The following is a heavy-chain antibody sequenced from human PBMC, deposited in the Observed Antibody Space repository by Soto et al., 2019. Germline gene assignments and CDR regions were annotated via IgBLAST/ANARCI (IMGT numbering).Heavy chain of an antibody. V-gene: IGHV4-34*01. Sequence: QVQLQQWGAGLLKPSETLSLTCAVYGGSFSGYYWSWIRQPPGKGLEWIGEINHSGSTNYNPSLKSRVTISVDTSKNKFSLKLSSVTAADTAVYYCARGPDITMVRGLDYWGQGTLVTVSS. CDR1: GGSFSGYY. D-gene: IGHD3-10*01. J-gene: IGHJ4*02. CDR2: INHSGST. CDR3: ARGPDITMVRGLDY.